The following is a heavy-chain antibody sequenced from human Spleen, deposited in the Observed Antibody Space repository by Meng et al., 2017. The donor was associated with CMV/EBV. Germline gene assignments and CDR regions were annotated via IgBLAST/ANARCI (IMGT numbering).Heavy chain of an antibody. V-gene: IGHV3-49*04. CDR2: VRTKVYGETT. D-gene: IGHD2-21*01. Sequence: GESLKISCTGSGFTFGDYGISWVRQAPGKGLEWVGLVRTKVYGETTEYAASVKGRFTISRDDSKNIAYLQMNSLKTEDTAVYYCTRDKIVVVIATSYYYYGMDVWGQGTTVTVSS. CDR3: TRDKIVVVIATSYYYYGMDV. J-gene: IGHJ6*02. CDR1: GFTFGDYG.